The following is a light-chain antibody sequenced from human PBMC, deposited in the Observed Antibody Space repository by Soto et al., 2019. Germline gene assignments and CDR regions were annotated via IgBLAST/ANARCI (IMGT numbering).Light chain of an antibody. J-gene: IGKJ3*01. V-gene: IGKV1-5*03. CDR3: QQYSVHSD. CDR1: QSIGCW. Sequence: DIQMTKSPSALSASVGDSVTITCRASQSIGCWLAWYQQKPGKVPKLLLYQAYSLESVVPSRFSGSGSGTEFTLTISSLQPDDFATYYCQQYSVHSDFGPGNKVEIK. CDR2: QAY.